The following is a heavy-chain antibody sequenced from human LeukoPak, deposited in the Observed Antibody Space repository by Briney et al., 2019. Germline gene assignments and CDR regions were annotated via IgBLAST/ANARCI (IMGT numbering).Heavy chain of an antibody. D-gene: IGHD3-22*01. V-gene: IGHV3-23*01. CDR3: AKDLSQTIVVVTHFDY. CDR1: GFTFSSYA. CDR2: ISGSGGST. Sequence: GGSLRLSCAASGFTFSSYAMSWVSQAPGKGLEWVSAISGSGGSTHYADSVKGRFTISRDNSKNTLYLQMNSLRAEDTAVYYCAKDLSQTIVVVTHFDYWGQGTLVTVSS. J-gene: IGHJ4*02.